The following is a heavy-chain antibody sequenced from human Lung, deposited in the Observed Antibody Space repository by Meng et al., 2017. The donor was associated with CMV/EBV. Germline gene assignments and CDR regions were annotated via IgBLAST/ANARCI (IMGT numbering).Heavy chain of an antibody. J-gene: IGHJ4*02. V-gene: IGHV1-18*01. CDR3: ARESERFGELYDY. Sequence: QPQLVQSGAEVEKPGASVKVSCKASGYSFSTFGISWVRQVPGQRLEWVGWSSTRYGQTRYAQNLQGRVILSTDTSTNTAYMTLRDLTFDDTAVYFCARESERFGELYDYWGQGTLGTVSS. CDR2: SSTRYGQT. D-gene: IGHD3-10*01. CDR1: GYSFSTFG.